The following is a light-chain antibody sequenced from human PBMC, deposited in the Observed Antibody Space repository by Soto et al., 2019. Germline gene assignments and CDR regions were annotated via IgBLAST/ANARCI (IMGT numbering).Light chain of an antibody. J-gene: IGKJ2*01. V-gene: IGKV3-15*01. Sequence: EIVMTQSPATLSVSPGERATLSCRASQSVSSNLAWYQQKPGQAPRLLIYGASTRATGIPARFSGSGSGTEFTFTISSLQSEDFAVYYCQQYSDWYTFGQGTKLEIK. CDR1: QSVSSN. CDR3: QQYSDWYT. CDR2: GAS.